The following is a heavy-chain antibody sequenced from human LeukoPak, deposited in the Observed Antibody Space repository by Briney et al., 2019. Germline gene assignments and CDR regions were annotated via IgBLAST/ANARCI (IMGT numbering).Heavy chain of an antibody. CDR3: ARAFGVPYYFDY. V-gene: IGHV4-30-2*01. J-gene: IGHJ4*02. D-gene: IGHD2-8*01. CDR2: IDSETT. CDR1: GVFISSGGFY. Sequence: SETLSLTCSVSGVFISSGGFYWNWIRQPPGKGLEWIGYIDSETTHYNPSLKSRVTISVDRSKNQFSLKLSSVTAADTAVYYCARAFGVPYYFDYWGQGTLVTVSS.